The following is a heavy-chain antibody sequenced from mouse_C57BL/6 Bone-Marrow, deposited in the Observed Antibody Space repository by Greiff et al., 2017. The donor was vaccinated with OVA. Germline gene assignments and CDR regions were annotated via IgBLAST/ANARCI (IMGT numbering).Heavy chain of an antibody. V-gene: IGHV1-69*01. J-gene: IGHJ1*03. Sequence: VQLQQPGAELVMPGASVKLSCKASGYTFTSYWMHWVKQRPGQGLEWIGEIDPSDSYTNYNQKFKGKSTLTVDKSSSTAYMQLSSLTSEDSAVYYCARKGYGNYSRSWYFDVWGTGTTVTVSS. CDR2: IDPSDSYT. D-gene: IGHD2-1*01. CDR3: ARKGYGNYSRSWYFDV. CDR1: GYTFTSYW.